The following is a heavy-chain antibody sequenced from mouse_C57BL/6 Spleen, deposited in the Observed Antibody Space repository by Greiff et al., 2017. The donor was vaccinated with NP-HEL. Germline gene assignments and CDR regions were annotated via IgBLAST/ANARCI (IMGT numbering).Heavy chain of an antibody. J-gene: IGHJ2*01. CDR3: ARRLTGTAYYFDY. Sequence: VQLQQSGPELVKPGASVKMSCKASGYTFTDYNMHWVKQSHGKSLEWIGYINPNNGGTSYNQKFKGKATLTVNKSSSTAYMELRSLTSEDSAVYYCARRLTGTAYYFDYWGQGTTLTVSS. V-gene: IGHV1-22*01. CDR1: GYTFTDYN. CDR2: INPNNGGT. D-gene: IGHD4-1*01.